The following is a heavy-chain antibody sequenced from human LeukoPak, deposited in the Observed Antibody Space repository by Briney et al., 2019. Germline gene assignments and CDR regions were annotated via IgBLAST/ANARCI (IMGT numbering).Heavy chain of an antibody. CDR2: ISWNSGSI. V-gene: IGHV3-9*01. J-gene: IGHJ4*02. CDR1: GFTFDDYA. Sequence: PGGSLRLSCAASGFTFDDYAMHWVRQAPGKGLEWVSGISWNSGSIGYADSVKGRFTISRDNAKNSLYLQMNSLRAEDTALYYCAKGRWDCSGGSCYFDYWGQGTLVTVSS. CDR3: AKGRWDCSGGSCYFDY. D-gene: IGHD2-15*01.